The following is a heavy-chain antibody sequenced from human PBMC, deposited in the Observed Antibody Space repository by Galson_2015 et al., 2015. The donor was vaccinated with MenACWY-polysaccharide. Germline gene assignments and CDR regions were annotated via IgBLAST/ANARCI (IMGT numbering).Heavy chain of an antibody. D-gene: IGHD3-10*01. Sequence: PALVKPTQPLTLTCTFSGFSLSTSGVGVGWIRQPPGKALEWLALIYWDDDKRYSPSLKSRLTITKDTSKNQVVLTMTNMDPVDTATYYCAHSSYYYGSGSGRAHACDIWGQGTMVTVSS. CDR1: GFSLSTSGVG. CDR3: AHSSYYYGSGSGRAHACDI. CDR2: IYWDDDK. J-gene: IGHJ3*02. V-gene: IGHV2-5*02.